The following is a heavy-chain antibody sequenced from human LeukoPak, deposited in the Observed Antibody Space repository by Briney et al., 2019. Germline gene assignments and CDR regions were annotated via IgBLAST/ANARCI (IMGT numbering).Heavy chain of an antibody. CDR1: GYTFTSYG. D-gene: IGHD3-22*01. Sequence: ASVKVSCKASGYTFTSYGISWVRQAPGQGLEWMGWISAYNGNTNYAQKLQGRVTMTTDTSTSIAYMELRSLRSDDTAVYYCARDWIGYYYDSSGYYIGDYWGQGTLVTVSS. V-gene: IGHV1-18*01. CDR3: ARDWIGYYYDSSGYYIGDY. J-gene: IGHJ4*02. CDR2: ISAYNGNT.